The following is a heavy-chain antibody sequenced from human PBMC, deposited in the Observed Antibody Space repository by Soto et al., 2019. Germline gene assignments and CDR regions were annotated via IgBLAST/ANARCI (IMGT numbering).Heavy chain of an antibody. CDR2: IYYSGST. CDR3: ARVRESLYSSSWYPLIDY. V-gene: IGHV4-59*01. CDR1: GGSISSYY. J-gene: IGHJ4*02. D-gene: IGHD6-13*01. Sequence: SETRSLTCTVSGGSISSYYWSWIRQPPGKGLEWIGYIYYSGSTNYNPSLKSRVTISVDTSKNQFSLKLSSVTAADTAVYYCARVRESLYSSSWYPLIDYWGQGTLVTVSS.